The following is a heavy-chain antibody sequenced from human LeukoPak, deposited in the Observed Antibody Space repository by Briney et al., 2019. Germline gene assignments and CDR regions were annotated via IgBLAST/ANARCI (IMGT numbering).Heavy chain of an antibody. CDR3: ARDLIVVVPAATYYYYYMDV. Sequence: ASVKVSCKASGGTFSSYAISWVRQAPGQGIEWMGRIIPIFGTANYAQKFQGRVTITTDESTSTAYMELSSLRSEDTAVYYCARDLIVVVPAATYYYYYMDVWGKGTTVTVSS. CDR1: GGTFSSYA. CDR2: IIPIFGTA. D-gene: IGHD2-2*01. V-gene: IGHV1-69*05. J-gene: IGHJ6*03.